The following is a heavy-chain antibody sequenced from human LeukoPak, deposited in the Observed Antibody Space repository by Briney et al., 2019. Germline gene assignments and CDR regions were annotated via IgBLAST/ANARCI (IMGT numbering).Heavy chain of an antibody. CDR2: IKEDGSQK. J-gene: IGHJ4*02. V-gene: IGHV3-7*01. CDR3: ASRHYDFGYY. D-gene: IGHD4-17*01. CDR1: GFTISSYW. Sequence: GGSLRLSCAASGFTISSYWMSWVRQAPGKGLEWVANIKEDGSQKYYVDSVRGRFTMSRDNAKNSLYLQMNSLRAEDTAVYYCASRHYDFGYYWGQGTLVTVSS.